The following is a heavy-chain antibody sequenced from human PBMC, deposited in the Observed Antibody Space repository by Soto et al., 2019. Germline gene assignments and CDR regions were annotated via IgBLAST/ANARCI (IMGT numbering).Heavy chain of an antibody. CDR3: ARIVAPGTQGRFDP. D-gene: IGHD1-1*01. J-gene: IGHJ5*02. Sequence: HVQLQESGPGLVKPSDTLSLTCAVSDSSVSSSYWWGWIRQPPGKGLEWVGYISYNGDTYSNPSLKRRVSMSVDTSKNHFSLKLDSVTAIDTATYYCARIVAPGTQGRFDPLGQGTLVTVSS. CDR2: ISYNGDT. V-gene: IGHV4-28*01. CDR1: DSSVSSSYW.